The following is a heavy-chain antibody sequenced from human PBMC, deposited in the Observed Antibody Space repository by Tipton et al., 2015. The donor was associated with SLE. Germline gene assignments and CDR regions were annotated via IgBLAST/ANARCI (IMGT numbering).Heavy chain of an antibody. CDR3: IRSPNYDFMDV. CDR1: GASISSSDYY. J-gene: IGHJ6*03. V-gene: IGHV4-31*03. CDR2: IHYSGNT. Sequence: TLSLTCTVSGASISSSDYYWSWIRQHPGKVLEWIGYIHYSGNTYYNPSLKSRVTMSVDTSKNQFSLELRSVIVADTAVYYCIRSPNYDFMDVWGKGTTVTVSS.